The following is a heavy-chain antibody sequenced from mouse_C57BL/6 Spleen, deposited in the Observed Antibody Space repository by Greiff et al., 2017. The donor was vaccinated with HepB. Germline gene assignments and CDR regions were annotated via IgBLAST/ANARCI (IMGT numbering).Heavy chain of an antibody. D-gene: IGHD2-4*01. CDR1: GYSITSGYY. Sequence: EVKLMESGPGLVKPSQSLSLTCSVTGYSITSGYYWNWIRQFPGNKLEWMGYISYDGSNNYNPSLKNRISITRDTSKNQFFLKLNSVTTEDTATYYCASFYYDYDYFDYWGQGTTLTVSS. CDR3: ASFYYDYDYFDY. CDR2: ISYDGSN. J-gene: IGHJ2*01. V-gene: IGHV3-6*01.